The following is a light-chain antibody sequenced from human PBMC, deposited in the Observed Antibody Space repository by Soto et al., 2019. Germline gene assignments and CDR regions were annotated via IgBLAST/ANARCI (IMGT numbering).Light chain of an antibody. J-gene: IGLJ2*01. CDR2: EVS. Sequence: QSALTQPASVSGSPGQSITISCTGTSSDVGSYNLVSWYQQHPGKAPKLMIYEVSKRPSGVSNRFSGSKSGNTASLTISGLQAEDEADYYCCSYAGSSTRRFGGVTKLTVL. CDR3: CSYAGSSTRR. V-gene: IGLV2-23*02. CDR1: SSDVGSYNL.